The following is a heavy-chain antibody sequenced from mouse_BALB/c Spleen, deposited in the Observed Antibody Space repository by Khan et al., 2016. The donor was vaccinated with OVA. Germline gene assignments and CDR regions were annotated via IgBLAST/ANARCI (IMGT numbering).Heavy chain of an antibody. CDR2: INPSSGYN. J-gene: IGHJ3*01. CDR3: TRGGYGSFGY. Sequence: QVRLQQSGAELARPGASVKMSCKASGYIFTSYMMHWVKQRPGQGLEWIGDINPSSGYNNYNQKFKDKATLTADKSSSTAYMQLSSLTSEDSAVYYWTRGGYGSFGYWGQGTLVTVSA. CDR1: GYIFTSYM. D-gene: IGHD1-1*01. V-gene: IGHV1-4*01.